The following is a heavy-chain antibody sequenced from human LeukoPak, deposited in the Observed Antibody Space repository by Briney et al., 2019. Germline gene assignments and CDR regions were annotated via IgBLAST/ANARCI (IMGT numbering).Heavy chain of an antibody. CDR2: INHSGST. J-gene: IGHJ6*02. CDR3: ARRSIMQDQLLENYGMDV. CDR1: VGSFSGYY. Sequence: SETLSLTCAVYVGSFSGYYWTWIRQPPGKGLEWIGDINHSGSTSYNPSLKSRVTLSVDPSKNQFSLTLSSVTAVDTALYYCARRSIMQDQLLENYGMDVWGQGTTVTVSS. D-gene: IGHD2-2*01. V-gene: IGHV4-34*01.